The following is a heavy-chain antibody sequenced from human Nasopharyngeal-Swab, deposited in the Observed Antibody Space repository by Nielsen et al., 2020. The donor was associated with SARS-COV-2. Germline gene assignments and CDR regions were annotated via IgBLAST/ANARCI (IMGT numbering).Heavy chain of an antibody. CDR2: MYHSGTT. Sequence: SETLSLTCTVSGYSIRSDSYWGWIRQPPGKGLEWIGYMYHSGTTYYNPSLKSRVTISRDTPKNQLSLTLTSVTAADTGVYYCARDVTGYLQCDSWGRGSLVTVSS. V-gene: IGHV4-38-2*02. D-gene: IGHD3-9*01. CDR1: GYSIRSDSY. CDR3: ARDVTGYLQCDS. J-gene: IGHJ4*02.